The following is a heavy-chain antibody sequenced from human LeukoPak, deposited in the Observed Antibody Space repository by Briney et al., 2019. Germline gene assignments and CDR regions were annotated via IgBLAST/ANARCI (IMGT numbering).Heavy chain of an antibody. D-gene: IGHD3-10*01. Sequence: SETLSLTCTVSGGSISIYYWSWTRQTPGKGLEWIGYIHHSGTTNYNPSLKSRVTISLDTSKNQFSLNLRSVTDADTAVYYCARRYFGTGSRWSRYYFDLWGQGTLVTVSS. CDR1: GGSISIYY. CDR3: ARRYFGTGSRWSRYYFDL. CDR2: IHHSGTT. V-gene: IGHV4-59*08. J-gene: IGHJ4*02.